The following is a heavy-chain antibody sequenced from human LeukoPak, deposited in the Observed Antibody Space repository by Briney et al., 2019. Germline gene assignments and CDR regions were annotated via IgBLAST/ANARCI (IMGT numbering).Heavy chain of an antibody. J-gene: IGHJ4*02. V-gene: IGHV1-2*06. CDR1: GYTFTGYY. Sequence: ASVKVSCKASGYTFTGYYMHWVRQAPGRGLEWMGRINPNSGGTNYAQKFQGRVTMTRDTSISTAYMELSSLRSDDTAGYYCARASSGWYYFDYWGQGTLVTVSS. CDR3: ARASSGWYYFDY. D-gene: IGHD6-19*01. CDR2: INPNSGGT.